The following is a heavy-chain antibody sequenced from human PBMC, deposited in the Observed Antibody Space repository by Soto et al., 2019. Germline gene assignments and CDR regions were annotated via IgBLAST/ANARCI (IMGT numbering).Heavy chain of an antibody. Sequence: GGSLRLSCAASGFTFSSYAMHWVRQAPGKGLEWVAVISYDGSNKYYADSVKGRFTISRDNSKNTLYLQMNSLRAEDTAVYYCARDQYYYDSSGPYYFDYWGQGTLVTVSS. CDR3: ARDQYYYDSSGPYYFDY. CDR2: ISYDGSNK. D-gene: IGHD3-22*01. V-gene: IGHV3-30-3*01. J-gene: IGHJ4*02. CDR1: GFTFSSYA.